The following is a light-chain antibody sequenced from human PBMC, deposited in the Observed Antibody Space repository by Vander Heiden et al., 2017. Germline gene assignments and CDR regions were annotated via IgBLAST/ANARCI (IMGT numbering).Light chain of an antibody. CDR2: EDK. J-gene: IGLJ3*02. CDR3: QTYDSNNWV. V-gene: IGLV6-57*02. CDR1: SGSIASNY. Sequence: FKLTQPHSVSESPGKTVTISCTASSGSIASNYVQWYQQRPGSAPTTVIYEDKYRPSGVPDRFSGSIDSSSNSASLTISGLKTEDEGDYFCQTYDSNNWVFGGGTKLTVL.